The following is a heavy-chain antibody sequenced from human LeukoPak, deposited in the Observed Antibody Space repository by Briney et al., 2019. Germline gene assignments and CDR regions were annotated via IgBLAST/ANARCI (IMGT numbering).Heavy chain of an antibody. D-gene: IGHD3-16*02. Sequence: ASVKVSCKASGYTFTSYGISWGRQAPGQGLEWMGWISAYNGNTNYAQKLQGRVTMTTDTSTSTAYMELRSLRSDDTAVYYCARSMITFGGVIVMFDYWGQGTLVTVSS. J-gene: IGHJ4*02. CDR3: ARSMITFGGVIVMFDY. V-gene: IGHV1-18*01. CDR1: GYTFTSYG. CDR2: ISAYNGNT.